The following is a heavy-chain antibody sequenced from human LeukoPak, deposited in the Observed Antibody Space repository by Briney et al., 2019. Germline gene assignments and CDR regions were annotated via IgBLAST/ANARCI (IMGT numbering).Heavy chain of an antibody. CDR2: ISYDGSNK. D-gene: IGHD5-24*01. CDR3: ARNRRDGYNYFDY. CDR1: GFTFSSYG. V-gene: IGHV3-30*03. Sequence: GGSLRLSCAASGFTFSSYGMHWVRQAPGKGLEWVAVISYDGSNKYYADSVKGRFTISRDNAKNSLYLQMNSLRAEDTAVYYCARNRRDGYNYFDYWGQGTLVTVSS. J-gene: IGHJ4*02.